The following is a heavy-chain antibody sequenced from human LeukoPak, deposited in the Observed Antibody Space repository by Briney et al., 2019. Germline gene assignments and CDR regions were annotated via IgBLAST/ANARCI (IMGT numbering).Heavy chain of an antibody. J-gene: IGHJ6*03. CDR3: GRGRGSVYYYMDV. D-gene: IGHD3-10*01. CDR2: IIPIFGTA. V-gene: IGHV1-69*13. Sequence: SVKVSCKASGGTFSSYAISWVRQAPGQGLEWMGGIIPIFGTANYAQKFQGRVTITADESTSTAYMELSSLRSEDTAVYYCGRGRGSVYYYMDVWGKGTTVTVSS. CDR1: GGTFSSYA.